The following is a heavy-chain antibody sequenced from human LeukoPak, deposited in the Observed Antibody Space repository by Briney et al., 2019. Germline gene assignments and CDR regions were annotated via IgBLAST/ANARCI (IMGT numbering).Heavy chain of an antibody. V-gene: IGHV3-30*03. CDR2: ISYDGSNK. Sequence: GGSLGLSCAASGFTFSSYGMHWVRQAPGKGLEWVAVISYDGSNKYYADSVKGRFTISRDNSKNTLYLQMNSLRAEDTAVYYCASLPKHFDYGDFDYWGQGTLVTVSS. CDR3: ASLPKHFDYGDFDY. CDR1: GFTFSSYG. D-gene: IGHD4-17*01. J-gene: IGHJ4*02.